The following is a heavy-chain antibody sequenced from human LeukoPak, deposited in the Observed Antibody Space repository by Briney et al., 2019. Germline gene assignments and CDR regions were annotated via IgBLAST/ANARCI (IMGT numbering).Heavy chain of an antibody. CDR3: ARRTLGSFSLAFDL. CDR2: ITPSGDST. D-gene: IGHD1-26*01. J-gene: IGHJ3*01. V-gene: IGHV1-46*01. CDR1: GFTFTNYH. Sequence: ASVKVPCKASGFTFTNYHLHWVRQAPGQALEWMGIITPSGDSTTYAQKFQGRFTVSRDASTSTLYMELSSLRSEDTALYYCARRTLGSFSLAFDLWGQGTMVTVSS.